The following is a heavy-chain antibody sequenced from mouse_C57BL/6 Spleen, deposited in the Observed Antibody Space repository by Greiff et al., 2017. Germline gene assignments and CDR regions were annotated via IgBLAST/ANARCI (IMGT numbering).Heavy chain of an antibody. D-gene: IGHD1-1*01. CDR1: GFNFKDDY. V-gene: IGHV14-4*01. Sequence: VQLKQSGAELVRPGASVKLSCTASGFNFKDDYMHWVKQRPEQGLEWIGWIDPENGATEYASKFQGKATITADTSSNTAYLQLSSLTSEDTAVYYCTSLITAVVATEDYWGQGTTLTVSS. CDR3: TSLITAVVATEDY. J-gene: IGHJ2*01. CDR2: IDPENGAT.